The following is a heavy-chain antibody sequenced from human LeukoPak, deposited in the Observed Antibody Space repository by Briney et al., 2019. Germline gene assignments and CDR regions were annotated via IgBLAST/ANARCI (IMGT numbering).Heavy chain of an antibody. CDR3: AREFGITIFGVVISYGMDV. V-gene: IGHV3-11*01. D-gene: IGHD3-3*01. Sequence: PGGSLRLSCAASGFTFSDYYMSWIRQAPGKGLEWVSYISSSGSTIYYADSVKGRFTISRDNAKNSLYLQTNSLRAEDTAVYYCAREFGITIFGVVISYGMDVWGQGTTVTVSS. J-gene: IGHJ6*02. CDR2: ISSSGSTI. CDR1: GFTFSDYY.